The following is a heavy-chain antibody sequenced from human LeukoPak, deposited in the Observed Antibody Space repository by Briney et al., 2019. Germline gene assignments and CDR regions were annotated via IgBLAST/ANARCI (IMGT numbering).Heavy chain of an antibody. D-gene: IGHD3-16*01. CDR2: ITGSGGNR. CDR3: AKDDNYIRFLS. J-gene: IGHJ5*02. V-gene: IGHV3-23*01. CDR1: GFTFSYYN. Sequence: PGGSLRLSCAASGFTFSYYNMNWVRQAPGKGLEWVSGITGSGGNRYYADSVKGRFTISRDNSKNTLYLQMNSLRAEDTAVYYCAKDDNYIRFLSWGQGTLVTVSS.